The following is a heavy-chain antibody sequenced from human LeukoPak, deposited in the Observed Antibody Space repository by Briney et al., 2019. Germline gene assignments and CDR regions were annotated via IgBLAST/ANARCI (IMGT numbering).Heavy chain of an antibody. CDR2: ISYDGSNK. CDR1: GFTFSSYA. CDR3: ARDGEQWLAARSNAFDI. V-gene: IGHV3-30-3*01. Sequence: GGSLRLSCAASGFTFSSYAMHWVRQAPGKGLEWVAVISYDGSNKYYANSVKGRFTISRDNSKNTLYLQMNSLRAEDTAVYYCARDGEQWLAARSNAFDIWGQGTMVTVSS. D-gene: IGHD6-19*01. J-gene: IGHJ3*02.